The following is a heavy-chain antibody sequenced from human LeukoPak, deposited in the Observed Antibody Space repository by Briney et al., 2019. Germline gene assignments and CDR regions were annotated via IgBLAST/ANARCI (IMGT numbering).Heavy chain of an antibody. Sequence: ASVKVSCKASGYTFTSYYMHWVRQAPGQGLEWMGIINPSGGSTSYAQKFQGRVTMTRDTSTSTVYMELSSLRSEDTAVYYCARRGSIGYDFWSGYYLDYYYYYYMDVWGKGTTVTVSS. CDR2: INPSGGST. J-gene: IGHJ6*03. D-gene: IGHD3-3*01. V-gene: IGHV1-46*01. CDR3: ARRGSIGYDFWSGYYLDYYYYYYMDV. CDR1: GYTFTSYY.